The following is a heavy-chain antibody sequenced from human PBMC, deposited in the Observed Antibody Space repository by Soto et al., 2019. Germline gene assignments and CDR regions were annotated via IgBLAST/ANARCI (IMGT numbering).Heavy chain of an antibody. D-gene: IGHD3-10*01. CDR2: IDSSSSFI. Sequence: PGGSLRLSCAASGFTSSSHAINWVRQAPGKGLEWISSIDSSSSFIYYADSVKGRFTISRDNAKNSVFLHMSSLRADDTAVYYCARDPLWFGEIGYFDYWGQGALVTVSS. CDR1: GFTSSSHA. CDR3: ARDPLWFGEIGYFDY. J-gene: IGHJ4*02. V-gene: IGHV3-21*06.